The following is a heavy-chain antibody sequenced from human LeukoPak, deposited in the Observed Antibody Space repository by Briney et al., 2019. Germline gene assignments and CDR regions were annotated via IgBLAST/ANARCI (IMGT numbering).Heavy chain of an antibody. D-gene: IGHD5-12*01. CDR3: ARRFSGYDSGHSALNY. Sequence: PGRSLRLSCAASGFTFSSYAMHWVRQAPGKGLEWVAVISYDGSNKYYADSVKGRFTISRDNSKNTLYLQLNSLRAEDTAVYYCARRFSGYDSGHSALNYWGQGTLVTVSS. J-gene: IGHJ4*02. V-gene: IGHV3-30-3*01. CDR1: GFTFSSYA. CDR2: ISYDGSNK.